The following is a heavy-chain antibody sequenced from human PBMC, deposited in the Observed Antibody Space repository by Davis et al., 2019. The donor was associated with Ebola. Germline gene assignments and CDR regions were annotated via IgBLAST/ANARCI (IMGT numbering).Heavy chain of an antibody. D-gene: IGHD3-3*01. J-gene: IGHJ6*02. CDR3: ASSTIFGVVMLYYGMDV. CDR2: INPSGGST. CDR1: GYTFTSYY. V-gene: IGHV1-46*01. Sequence: ASVKVSCKASGYTFTSYYMHWVRQAPGQGLEWMGIINPSGGSTSYAQKFQGRVTMTRDTSTSTVYMELSSLRSEDTAVYYCASSTIFGVVMLYYGMDVWGQGTTVTVSS.